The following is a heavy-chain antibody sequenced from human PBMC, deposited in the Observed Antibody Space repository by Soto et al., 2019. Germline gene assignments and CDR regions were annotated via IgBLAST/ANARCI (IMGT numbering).Heavy chain of an antibody. CDR2: IYHSGST. CDR1: GGSIRSYS. Sequence: SETLSLTCTVSGGSIRSYSWSWIRQPPGKGLEWIGHIYHSGSTIYNPSLKSRVSISIDTSKSQFSLNLNSMTAADTAVYYCAGYNWNYYFDPWGQGTLVTVSS. D-gene: IGHD1-7*01. J-gene: IGHJ5*02. V-gene: IGHV4-59*03. CDR3: AGYNWNYYFDP.